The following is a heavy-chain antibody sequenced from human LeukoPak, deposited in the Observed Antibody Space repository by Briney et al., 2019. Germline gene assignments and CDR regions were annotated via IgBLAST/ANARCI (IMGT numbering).Heavy chain of an antibody. CDR3: ARTTVTTDWYFDL. V-gene: IGHV4-30-4*01. J-gene: IGHJ2*01. D-gene: IGHD4-17*01. Sequence: SETLSLTCTVSGGSLSSGDYYWSWLRQPPGRGLEWVGYIYYSGSPYYTPPLKSRVTISVDTSKNQFSLKLSSVTAADTAVYYCARTTVTTDWYFDLWGRGTLVTVSS. CDR1: GGSLSSGDYY. CDR2: IYYSGSP.